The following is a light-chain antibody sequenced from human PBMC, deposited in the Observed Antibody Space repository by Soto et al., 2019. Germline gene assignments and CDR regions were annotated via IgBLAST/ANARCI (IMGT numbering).Light chain of an antibody. CDR1: QSVLYSSNNKNY. CDR3: QQYYSTPTWT. J-gene: IGKJ1*01. V-gene: IGKV4-1*01. CDR2: WAS. Sequence: DIVMTQSPDSLAVSLGERVTINCKSSQSVLYSSNNKNYLAWYQQKPGQPPKLLIYWASTRGSGVPDRFSGSGSGTDFTLTISSLQAEDVAVYYCQQYYSTPTWTFGQGTKVEIK.